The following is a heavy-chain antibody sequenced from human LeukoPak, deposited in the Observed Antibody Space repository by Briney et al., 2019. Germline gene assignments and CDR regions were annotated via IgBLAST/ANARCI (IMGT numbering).Heavy chain of an antibody. V-gene: IGHV4-30-2*01. CDR2: IYHGGTT. Sequence: SETLSLTCTVSGGSISSGGYHWGWIRQPPGKGLEWIGYIYHGGTTYYNPSLKSRVTISVDTSKNQFSLKLSSVTAADTAVYYCARARYCSGGSCYYYYYYMDVWGKGTTVTVSS. CDR1: GGSISSGGYH. CDR3: ARARYCSGGSCYYYYYYMDV. J-gene: IGHJ6*03. D-gene: IGHD2-15*01.